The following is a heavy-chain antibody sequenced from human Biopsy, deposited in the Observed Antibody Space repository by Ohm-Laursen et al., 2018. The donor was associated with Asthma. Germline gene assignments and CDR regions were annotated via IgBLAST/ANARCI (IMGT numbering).Heavy chain of an antibody. CDR3: AKAERYFDWYWFDP. D-gene: IGHD3-9*01. J-gene: IGHJ5*02. CDR2: ISGSSSTI. CDR1: GFTFSSYS. V-gene: IGHV3-48*01. Sequence: GSLRLSCAATGFTFSSYSMNWVRQAPGKGLEWVSYISGSSSTIYYADSVKGRFTISRDNAKNSLYLQMNSLRAEDTAVYYCAKAERYFDWYWFDPWGQGTLVTVSS.